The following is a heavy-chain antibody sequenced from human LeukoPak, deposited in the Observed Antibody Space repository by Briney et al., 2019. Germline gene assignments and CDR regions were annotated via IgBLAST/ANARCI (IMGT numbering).Heavy chain of an antibody. D-gene: IGHD2-21*02. CDR2: IYTSGST. J-gene: IGHJ3*02. CDR1: GGSISSGIYY. CDR3: ARVLGSQHIVVVTRFDAFDI. V-gene: IGHV4-61*02. Sequence: PSQTLSLTCTVSGGSISSGIYYWSWIRQPAGKGLEWIGRIYTSGSTNYNPSLKSRVTISVDTSKNQFSLKLSSVTAADTAVYYCARVLGSQHIVVVTRFDAFDIWGQGTMVTVSS.